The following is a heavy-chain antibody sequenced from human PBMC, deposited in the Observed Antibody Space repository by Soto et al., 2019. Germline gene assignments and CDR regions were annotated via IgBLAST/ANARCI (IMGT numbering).Heavy chain of an antibody. CDR2: IYYSGST. J-gene: IGHJ6*02. V-gene: IGHV4-31*01. CDR3: ARDADYGGSRGGMDV. Sequence: QVHLEESGPGLVKPSETLSLICSVSGGSLNNADYFWSWIRHHPENGLEWIGYIYYSGSTRYNPSFKTLATLSIDTSKNQFSLRLNSVTVADTAVYFCARDADYGGSRGGMDVWGRGTTVTV. D-gene: IGHD4-17*01. CDR1: GGSLNNADYF.